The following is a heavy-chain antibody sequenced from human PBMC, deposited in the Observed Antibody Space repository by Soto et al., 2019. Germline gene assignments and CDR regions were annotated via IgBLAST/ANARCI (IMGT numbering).Heavy chain of an antibody. CDR3: TRESVYGGKPGDI. D-gene: IGHD4-17*01. V-gene: IGHV3-49*04. CDR1: GFTFGDYA. J-gene: IGHJ3*02. CDR2: IRSKAYGGTT. Sequence: PGGSLRLSCTASGFTFGDYAMSWVRQAPGKGLEWVGFIRSKAYGGTTEYAASVKGRFTISRDDSKSIAYLQMNSLKTEDTAVYYCTRESVYGGKPGDIWGQGTMVTVSS.